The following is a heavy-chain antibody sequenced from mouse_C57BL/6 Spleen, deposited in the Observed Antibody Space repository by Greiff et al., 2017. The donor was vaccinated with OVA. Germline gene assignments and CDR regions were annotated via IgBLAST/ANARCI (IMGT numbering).Heavy chain of an antibody. V-gene: IGHV2-6*01. J-gene: IGHJ4*01. CDR1: GFSFTSYG. D-gene: IGHD3-2*02. CDR3: AREDSSVYAMDY. CDR2: IWGVGST. Sequence: VLLVESGPGLVAPSQSLSITCTVSGFSFTSYGVDWVRQSPGKGLEWLGVIWGVGSTNYNSALKSRLSISKDNSKSQVFLKMNSLQTDDTAMDYCAREDSSVYAMDYWGQGTSVTVSS.